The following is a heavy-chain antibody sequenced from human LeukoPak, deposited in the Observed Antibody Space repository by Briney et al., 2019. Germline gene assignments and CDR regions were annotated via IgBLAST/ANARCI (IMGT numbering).Heavy chain of an antibody. J-gene: IGHJ4*02. Sequence: SETLSLTCTVSGGSISSSSYYWGWIRQPPGKGLEWIGSIYYSGSTYYNPSLKSRVTISVDTSKNQFSLKLSSVTAADTAVYYCARGSHEVVRGVIYPLPADSWGQGTLVTVSS. CDR3: ARGSHEVVRGVIYPLPADS. D-gene: IGHD3-10*01. V-gene: IGHV4-39*01. CDR2: IYYSGST. CDR1: GGSISSSSYY.